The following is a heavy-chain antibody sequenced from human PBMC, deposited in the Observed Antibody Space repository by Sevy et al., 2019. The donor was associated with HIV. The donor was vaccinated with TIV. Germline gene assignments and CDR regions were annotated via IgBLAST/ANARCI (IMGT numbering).Heavy chain of an antibody. Sequence: GGSLRLSCAAFGFNFNTYAISWVRQAPGKGLEWVSTISGSGANTFYADSVKGQFTISRDNSQNTMYLQMNSLRADDAAIYYCAKHVGNPSGAFDIWGRGTTVTVSS. CDR3: AKHVGNPSGAFDI. CDR2: ISGSGANT. CDR1: GFNFNTYA. J-gene: IGHJ3*02. D-gene: IGHD3-10*01. V-gene: IGHV3-23*01.